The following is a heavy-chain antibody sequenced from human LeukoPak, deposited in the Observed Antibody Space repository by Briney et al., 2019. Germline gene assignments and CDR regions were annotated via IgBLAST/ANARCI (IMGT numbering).Heavy chain of an antibody. D-gene: IGHD2-15*01. CDR3: AKSRVVAATNRPLDY. Sequence: PGGSLRLSCAASRFTFSSYAMSWVRQAPGKGLESVSAISDSGGGTYYADSVKGRFTISRDNSKNTLYLQMNSLTAEDTAVYYCAKSRVVAATNRPLDYWGQGTLVTVSS. J-gene: IGHJ4*02. V-gene: IGHV3-23*01. CDR2: ISDSGGGT. CDR1: RFTFSSYA.